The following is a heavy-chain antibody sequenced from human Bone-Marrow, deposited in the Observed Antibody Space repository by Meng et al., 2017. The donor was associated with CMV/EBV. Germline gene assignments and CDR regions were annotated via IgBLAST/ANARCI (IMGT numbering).Heavy chain of an antibody. Sequence: SCKVSGYTLTELSMHWVRQAPGKGLEWMGGFDPEDGETIYAQKFQGRVTMTEDTSTDTAYMELSSLRSEDTAVYYCATVKRGTRWFDPWGQGTLVTVSS. J-gene: IGHJ5*02. CDR1: GYTLTELS. D-gene: IGHD1-1*01. CDR3: ATVKRGTRWFDP. CDR2: FDPEDGET. V-gene: IGHV1-24*01.